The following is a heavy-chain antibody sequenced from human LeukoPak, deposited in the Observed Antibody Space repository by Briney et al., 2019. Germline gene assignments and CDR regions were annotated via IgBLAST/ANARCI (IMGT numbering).Heavy chain of an antibody. Sequence: SETLSLTCAVYGGSFSGYYWSWIRQPPGKGLEWIGEINHSGSTNYNPSPKSRVTISIDTSKNQFSLKLSSVTAADTAVYYCARARPRIVVVVAATNYYYMDVWGKGTTVTVSS. J-gene: IGHJ6*03. CDR2: INHSGST. CDR3: ARARPRIVVVVAATNYYYMDV. D-gene: IGHD2-15*01. V-gene: IGHV4-34*01. CDR1: GGSFSGYY.